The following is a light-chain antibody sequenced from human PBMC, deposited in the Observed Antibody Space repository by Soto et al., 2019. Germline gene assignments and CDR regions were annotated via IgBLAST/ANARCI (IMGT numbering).Light chain of an antibody. Sequence: QSVLTQPASVSGSPGQSITISCTGTSSDVGGYNYVSWYQQHPGKAPKVMIYEVSNRPSGVSNRFSGSKSGNTASLTISGLQAGDEADYYCSSYTSNNTLYVFGTGTKVTVL. V-gene: IGLV2-14*01. J-gene: IGLJ1*01. CDR2: EVS. CDR3: SSYTSNNTLYV. CDR1: SSDVGGYNY.